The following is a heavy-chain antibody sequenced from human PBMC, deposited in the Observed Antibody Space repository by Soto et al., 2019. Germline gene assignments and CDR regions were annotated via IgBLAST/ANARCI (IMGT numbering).Heavy chain of an antibody. V-gene: IGHV5-51*01. D-gene: IGHD3-10*01. Sequence: PGESLKISCKGSGYSFTSYWIGWVRQMPGKGLEWMGIIYPGDSDTRYSPSFQGQVTISADKSISTAYLQWSSLKASDTAMYYCARASDSGSSYSPADSWGQGTLVTGSS. J-gene: IGHJ4*02. CDR1: GYSFTSYW. CDR2: IYPGDSDT. CDR3: ARASDSGSSYSPADS.